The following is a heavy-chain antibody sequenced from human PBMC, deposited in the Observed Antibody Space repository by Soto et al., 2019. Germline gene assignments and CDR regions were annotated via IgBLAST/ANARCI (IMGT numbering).Heavy chain of an antibody. CDR2: ISSSGSTI. J-gene: IGHJ4*02. CDR3: AVSSSWYEAPFDY. CDR1: GFTFSSYE. V-gene: IGHV3-48*03. Sequence: GGSLRLSCAASGFTFSSYEMNWVRQAPGKGLEWVSYISSSGSTIYYADSVKGRFTISRDNAKNSLYLQTNSLRAEDTAVYYCAVSSSWYEAPFDYWGQGTLVTVSS. D-gene: IGHD6-13*01.